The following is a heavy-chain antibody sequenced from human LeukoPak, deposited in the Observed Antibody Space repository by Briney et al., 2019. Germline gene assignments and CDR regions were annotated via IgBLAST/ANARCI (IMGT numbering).Heavy chain of an antibody. Sequence: GASVKVSCKASGYTFTGYYMHWVRQAPGQGLEWMGWINPNSGGTNFAQKFQGRVTMTRDTSISKAYMELGRLRSDDTAVYYCARDSAMVRRRLLPNWFDPWGQGTLVTVSS. J-gene: IGHJ5*02. CDR2: INPNSGGT. V-gene: IGHV1-2*02. CDR1: GYTFTGYY. CDR3: ARDSAMVRRRLLPNWFDP. D-gene: IGHD5-18*01.